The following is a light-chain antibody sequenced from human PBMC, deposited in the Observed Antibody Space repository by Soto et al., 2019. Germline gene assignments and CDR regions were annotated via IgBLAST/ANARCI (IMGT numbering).Light chain of an antibody. V-gene: IGKV1-39*01. CDR1: QSISSY. J-gene: IGKJ1*01. CDR3: QQGKT. Sequence: DIQMTQSPSSLSASVGDRVTITCRASQSISSYLNWYQQKPGKAPKLLIDAASSLQSWVQSRLSGGGSGTDFTLTISSLQPEDFATYSCQQGKTFGRRNKVEIK. CDR2: AAS.